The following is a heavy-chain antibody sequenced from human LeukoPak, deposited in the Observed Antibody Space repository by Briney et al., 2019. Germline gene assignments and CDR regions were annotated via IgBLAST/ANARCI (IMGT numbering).Heavy chain of an antibody. CDR1: GFTFSSYA. D-gene: IGHD3-22*01. Sequence: GGSLRLSCAASGFTFSSYAMSWVRQAPGKGLEWVSAISGSGGSTYYADSVKGRFTISRDNAKNSLYLQMNSLRAEDTAEYYCAREGQSSGYYLDYWGQGTLVTVSS. CDR2: ISGSGGST. V-gene: IGHV3-23*01. CDR3: AREGQSSGYYLDY. J-gene: IGHJ4*02.